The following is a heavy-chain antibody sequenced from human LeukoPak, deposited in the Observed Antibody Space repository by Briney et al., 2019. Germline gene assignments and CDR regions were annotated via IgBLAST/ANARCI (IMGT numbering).Heavy chain of an antibody. J-gene: IGHJ4*02. Sequence: QAGGSLRLSCAASGFTFSSYWMSWVRQAPGKGLEWVANIKQDGSEKYYVDSVKGRFTISRDNAKNSLYLQMNSLRAEDTAVYYCARGGDRYSSSSGGDYWGQGTLVTVSS. CDR2: IKQDGSEK. V-gene: IGHV3-7*01. CDR3: ARGGDRYSSSSGGDY. D-gene: IGHD6-6*01. CDR1: GFTFSSYW.